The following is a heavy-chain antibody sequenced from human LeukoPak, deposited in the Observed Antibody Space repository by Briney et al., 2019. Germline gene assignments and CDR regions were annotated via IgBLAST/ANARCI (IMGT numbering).Heavy chain of an antibody. CDR2: ISGSGSTT. CDR3: AKDGGY. D-gene: IGHD3-3*01. Sequence: GGSLRLSCAVSGFTISSYAMSWVRQAPGKGLEWVSAISGSGSTTYYADSVKGRFTISRDNSKSTLYVQMNSLRAEDTAVYYCAKDGGYWGQGTLVTVSS. V-gene: IGHV3-23*01. J-gene: IGHJ4*02. CDR1: GFTISSYA.